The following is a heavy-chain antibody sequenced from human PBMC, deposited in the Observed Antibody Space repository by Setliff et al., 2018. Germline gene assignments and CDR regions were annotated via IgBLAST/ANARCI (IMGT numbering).Heavy chain of an antibody. V-gene: IGHV4-30-4*08. CDR2: ITSSGYT. Sequence: SETLSLTCTVSGDSLSGDNCFWSWIRHRPGEGLEYIGHITSSGYTNYSPSLQGRVAISEDTSENQFSLKLSSVTAADTAIYFCVRGRTSGLFLSRFDPWGQGTLVTVSS. CDR3: VRGRTSGLFLSRFDP. CDR1: GDSLSGDNCF. D-gene: IGHD2-21*01. J-gene: IGHJ5*02.